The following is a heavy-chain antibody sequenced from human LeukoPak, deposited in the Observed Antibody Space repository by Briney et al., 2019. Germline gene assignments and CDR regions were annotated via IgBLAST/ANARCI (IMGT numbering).Heavy chain of an antibody. Sequence: SGGSLRLSCAASGFTFSTYSLNWVRQAPGKGLEWVSSISSRSSYINYVDSVQGRFTISRDNAKNSLYLQMNSLGVEDTAIYYCARDQLPIAEARQYNWFDPWGQGTLVTVSS. V-gene: IGHV3-21*04. CDR3: ARDQLPIAEARQYNWFDP. CDR1: GFTFSTYS. D-gene: IGHD1-1*01. J-gene: IGHJ5*02. CDR2: ISSRSSYI.